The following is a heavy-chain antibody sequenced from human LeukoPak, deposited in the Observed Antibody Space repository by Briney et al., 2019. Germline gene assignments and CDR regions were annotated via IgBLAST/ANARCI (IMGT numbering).Heavy chain of an antibody. V-gene: IGHV3-23*01. J-gene: IGHJ4*02. CDR2: ISGSADST. Sequence: GGSLRLSCAASGFTFSNYGMHWVRQAPGKGLEWVSSISGSADSTYYADSVNGRFTISRDNSKNTLYLQMNSLRAEDTALYYCAKVKYTTNYYAPFDYWGLGTLVTVSS. CDR1: GFTFSNYG. D-gene: IGHD3-16*01. CDR3: AKVKYTTNYYAPFDY.